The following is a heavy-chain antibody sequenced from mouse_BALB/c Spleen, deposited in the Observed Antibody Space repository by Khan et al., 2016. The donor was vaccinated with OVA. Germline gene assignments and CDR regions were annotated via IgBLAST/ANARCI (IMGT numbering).Heavy chain of an antibody. Sequence: EVELVESGGGLVQTGGSLRLSCATSGFTFTDYYMSWVRQPPGKALEWLGYIRNKDNGYTKEYSASVKGRLTISRDNSQGILYLQLNTLRAEDSATYYCARDRWLLTAMDYGGQGTSVTVSS. CDR3: ARDRWLLTAMDY. CDR2: IRNKDNGYTK. J-gene: IGHJ4*01. CDR1: GFTFTDYY. V-gene: IGHV7-3*02. D-gene: IGHD2-3*01.